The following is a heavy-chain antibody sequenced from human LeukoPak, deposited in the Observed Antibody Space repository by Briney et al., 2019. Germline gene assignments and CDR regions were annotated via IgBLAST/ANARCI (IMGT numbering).Heavy chain of an antibody. CDR2: ISAYNGDT. D-gene: IGHD6-19*01. Sequence: GASVKVSCKASGYTXTSYGISWVRQAPGQGLEWMGWISAYNGDTNYAQNLQGRVTMTTDTSTSTAYMELRSLRSDDTAVYYCARSSKLFFGWYNGYWGQGTLVTVSS. CDR1: GYTXTSYG. CDR3: ARSSKLFFGWYNGY. V-gene: IGHV1-18*01. J-gene: IGHJ4*02.